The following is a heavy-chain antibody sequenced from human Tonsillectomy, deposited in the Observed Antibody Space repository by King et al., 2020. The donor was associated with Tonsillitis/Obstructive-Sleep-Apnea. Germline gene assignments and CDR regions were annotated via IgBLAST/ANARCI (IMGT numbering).Heavy chain of an antibody. J-gene: IGHJ6*03. Sequence: QLQESGPGLVKPSETLSLTCTVSGGSISSSSYYWGWIRQPPGKGLEWIGNIYYSGSTYYNPSLKSRVTMSVDTSKNQFSLTLRSVTAADTAVYYCAKTQYYYYYIDVWGKGTTVTVSS. V-gene: IGHV4-39*01. D-gene: IGHD4-11*01. CDR3: AKTQYYYYYIDV. CDR1: GGSISSSSYY. CDR2: IYYSGST.